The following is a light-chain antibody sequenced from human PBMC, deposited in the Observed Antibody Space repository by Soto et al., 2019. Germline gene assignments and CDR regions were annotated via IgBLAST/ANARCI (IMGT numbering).Light chain of an antibody. CDR1: QRITTY. J-gene: IGKJ2*01. V-gene: IGKV1-39*01. CDR2: TSG. Sequence: IQMTQSPSSLSASVGDRVTITCRASQRITTYLNWYQQKPGEAPKLLISTSGTLQRGVPSRFSGRGSWTDFTLTITALRPEDFATYFCQQTYSTPYTFGQGTKLEIK. CDR3: QQTYSTPYT.